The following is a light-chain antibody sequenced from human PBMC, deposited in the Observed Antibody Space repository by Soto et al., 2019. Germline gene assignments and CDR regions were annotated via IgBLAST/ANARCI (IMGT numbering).Light chain of an antibody. J-gene: IGKJ3*01. CDR1: QDFSSY. Sequence: DIQLTQSPSFLSASIGDRVTITCRASQDFSSYLAWYQQKPGKAPKLLIYGASTLQSGVPSRFGGSGSGTDFTLTVSSLQPEDFATYYCQQLFMYPPTFGPGTKVDIK. V-gene: IGKV1-9*01. CDR2: GAS. CDR3: QQLFMYPPT.